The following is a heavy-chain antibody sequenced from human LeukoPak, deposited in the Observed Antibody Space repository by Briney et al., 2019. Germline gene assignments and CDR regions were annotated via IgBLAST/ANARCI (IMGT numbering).Heavy chain of an antibody. Sequence: GGSLRLSCAASGFPFSVYYTSWPPHPPGGGLECVSYITGSGRILYESESVKGRFTVSRDNANNWLYLQMDNLRAEDTAVYYCGRDFGGQSGGGEAFDVWGEGTMVTVSS. CDR2: ITGSGRIL. J-gene: IGHJ3*01. CDR3: GRDFGGQSGGGEAFDV. V-gene: IGHV3-11*01. D-gene: IGHD4-23*01. CDR1: GFPFSVYY.